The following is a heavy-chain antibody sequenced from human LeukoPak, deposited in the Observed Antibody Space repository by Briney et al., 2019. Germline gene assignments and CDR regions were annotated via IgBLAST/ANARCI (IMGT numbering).Heavy chain of an antibody. J-gene: IGHJ4*02. CDR2: IKQDGSEK. CDR3: ARMALGYYDYVWGSPFDY. V-gene: IGHV3-7*05. D-gene: IGHD3-16*01. Sequence: GGSLRLSCAASGFTFSSYWMSWVRQAPGKGLEWVANIKQDGSEKYYVDSVKGRSTISRDNAKNSLYLQMNSLRAEDTAVYYCARMALGYYDYVWGSPFDYWGQGTLVTVSS. CDR1: GFTFSSYW.